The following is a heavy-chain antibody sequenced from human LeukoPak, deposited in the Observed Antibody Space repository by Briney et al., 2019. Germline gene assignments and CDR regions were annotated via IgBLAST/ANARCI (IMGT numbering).Heavy chain of an antibody. CDR2: IRSKTYGGTT. D-gene: IGHD3-22*01. J-gene: IGHJ4*02. CDR3: TRTHQYYYDNSCYFDY. Sequence: PGGSLRLSCTAAGFTFGDYARSWGRAAPGEGLGWVGFIRSKTYGGTTEYAASVKGRFTISRDNSKSIAYLQMNSLKTEDTAAYYCTRTHQYYYDNSCYFDYWGQGTLVTVSS. CDR1: GFTFGDYA. V-gene: IGHV3-49*04.